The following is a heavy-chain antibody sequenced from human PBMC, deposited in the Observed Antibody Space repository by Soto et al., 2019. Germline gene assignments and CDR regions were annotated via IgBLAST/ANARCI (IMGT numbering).Heavy chain of an antibody. Sequence: QLQLQESGPGLVKPSETLSLTCSVSGGSINYNSYHWGWIRQPPGQGLEWIGSIFYTGTTFYNPSLESRVTMSVDTSKNSFSLHLTSVTAADTAVYFCARLVVVAPVDNVWGQGTLVTVSS. CDR3: ARLVVVAPVDNV. CDR1: GGSINYNSYH. D-gene: IGHD5-12*01. CDR2: IFYTGTT. V-gene: IGHV4-39*02. J-gene: IGHJ4*02.